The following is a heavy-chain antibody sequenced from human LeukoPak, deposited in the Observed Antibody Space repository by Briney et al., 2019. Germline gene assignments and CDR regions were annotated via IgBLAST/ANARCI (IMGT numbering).Heavy chain of an antibody. Sequence: GGSLRLSCAASGFTFTSYWMTWVRQAPRKGLEWVANIKEDGSEKYVDSVKGRFSISRDNAKNSLYLQMNSLRAEDTAVYYCARGHFYSIYWGQGTLVTVSS. J-gene: IGHJ4*02. CDR1: GFTFTSYW. CDR2: IKEDGSEK. V-gene: IGHV3-7*01. D-gene: IGHD2/OR15-2a*01. CDR3: ARGHFYSIY.